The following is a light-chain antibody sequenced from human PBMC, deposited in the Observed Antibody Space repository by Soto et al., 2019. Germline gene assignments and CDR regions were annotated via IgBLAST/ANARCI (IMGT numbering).Light chain of an antibody. CDR1: RSNIGSNT. Sequence: QSVLTQPPSASGTPGQRVTSSCSGSRSNIGSNTVTWYQHLPGTAPKLLIYSNDQRPSGVPDRFSGSKSGTSASLAISGLQSEDEADYYCASWDDSRKGVVFGGGTKLTVL. CDR3: ASWDDSRKGVV. J-gene: IGLJ2*01. V-gene: IGLV1-44*01. CDR2: SND.